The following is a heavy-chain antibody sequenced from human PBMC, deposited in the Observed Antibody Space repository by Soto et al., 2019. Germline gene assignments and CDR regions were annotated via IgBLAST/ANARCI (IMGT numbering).Heavy chain of an antibody. CDR3: ARAIVEPAAGHLYYYYYGMDV. CDR2: VYPGDSES. D-gene: IGHD2-2*01. V-gene: IGHV5-51*01. J-gene: IGHJ6*02. Sequence: EVQLVQSGAEVKKPGESLQISCKGSGYSFTSYWIGWVRQMPGKGLEWMGIVYPGDSESRYSPSFQGQVTISADKSISTAYLQWSSLKASDTAMYYCARAIVEPAAGHLYYYYYGMDVWGQGTTVTVSS. CDR1: GYSFTSYW.